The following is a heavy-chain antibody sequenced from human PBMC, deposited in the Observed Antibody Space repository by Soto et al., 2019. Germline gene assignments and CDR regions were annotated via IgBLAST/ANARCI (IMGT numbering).Heavy chain of an antibody. Sequence: PSETLSLTCTVSGGSISSSSYYWGWIRRPPGKELEWIGSIYYSGYTYYNPSLKSRITISVNTSKNQYSLKLSSMTAADTAEYYCARHIGPLFFGYYYDMDVWGQGTTVTVSS. J-gene: IGHJ6*02. D-gene: IGHD3-16*01. CDR1: GGSISSSSYY. CDR3: ARHIGPLFFGYYYDMDV. V-gene: IGHV4-39*01. CDR2: IYYSGYT.